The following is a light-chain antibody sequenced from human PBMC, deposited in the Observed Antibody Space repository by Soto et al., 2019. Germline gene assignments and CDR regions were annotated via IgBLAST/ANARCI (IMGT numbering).Light chain of an antibody. CDR2: GDS. V-gene: IGLV3-21*02. CDR3: QVWDSRSDHVV. CDR1: NIGSRG. Sequence: SYELTQPTSVSVAPGQTATITCGGNNIGSRGVHWYQQKPGQAPLLVVYGDSDRPSGIPERFSGSNSGNTATLTINRVEAGDEDDYYCQVWDSRSDHVVFGGGTKLTVL. J-gene: IGLJ3*02.